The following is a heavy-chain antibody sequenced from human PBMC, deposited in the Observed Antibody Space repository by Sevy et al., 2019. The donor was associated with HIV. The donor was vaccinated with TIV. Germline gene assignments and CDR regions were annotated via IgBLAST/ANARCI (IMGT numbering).Heavy chain of an antibody. Sequence: GGSLRLSCAASGFNFSGSTMYWVRQASGKGLEWVGRIRRKVNIYATAYAASVKGRFTNSREDSKNTAYLQMNGLKTEDTAMYYCSSQRSIAVAGDYFDYWGQGTLVTVSS. V-gene: IGHV3-73*01. CDR3: SSQRSIAVAGDYFDY. D-gene: IGHD6-19*01. J-gene: IGHJ4*02. CDR2: IRRKVNIYAT. CDR1: GFNFSGST.